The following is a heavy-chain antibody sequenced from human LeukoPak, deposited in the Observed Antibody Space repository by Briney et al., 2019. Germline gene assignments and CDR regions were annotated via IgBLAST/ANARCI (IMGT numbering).Heavy chain of an antibody. J-gene: IGHJ4*02. CDR1: GFTFNTYN. D-gene: IGHD3-10*01. Sequence: GGSLRLSCAASGFTFNTYNMNWVRQAPGQGLEWVSSITSSSSYIYYADSVKGRFTISRDNSKSTLYIQMNSLRAEDTAVYYCARAKPKNMVRGLIMRRESRYYFDYWGQGTLVTVSS. CDR3: ARAKPKNMVRGLIMRRESRYYFDY. CDR2: ITSSSSYI. V-gene: IGHV3-21*04.